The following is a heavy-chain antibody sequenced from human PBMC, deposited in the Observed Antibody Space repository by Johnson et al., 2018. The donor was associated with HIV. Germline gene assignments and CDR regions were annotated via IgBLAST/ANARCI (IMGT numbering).Heavy chain of an antibody. CDR1: GFTFSSYG. CDR3: ANMDYGDYVHDAFDI. V-gene: IGHV3-30*02. D-gene: IGHD4-17*01. Sequence: QVQLVESGGGVVQPGGSLRLSCAASGFTFSSYGIHWVRQAPGKGLEWVAFIRYDGSNKYYADSVKGRFTISRDNSKNTLYLQMNSLRAEDTAVYYCANMDYGDYVHDAFDIWGQGTMVTVSS. J-gene: IGHJ3*02. CDR2: IRYDGSNK.